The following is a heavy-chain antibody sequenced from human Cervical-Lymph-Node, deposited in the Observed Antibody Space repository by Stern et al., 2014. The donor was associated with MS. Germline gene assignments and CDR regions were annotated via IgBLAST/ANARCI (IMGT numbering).Heavy chain of an antibody. CDR3: VRGAPVGSRSWYFHY. CDR2: INTDNGDT. Sequence: VQLVESGAEVKKPGASVKVSCKASGYTFTTYAMHWVRQDRQRLEWMGWINTDNGDTTYSQKFQGRVTITRDTSATTTYMELSSLRSEDTAVYYCVRGAPVGSRSWYFHYWGQGTLVTVSS. CDR1: GYTFTTYA. J-gene: IGHJ1*01. D-gene: IGHD6-13*01. V-gene: IGHV1-3*04.